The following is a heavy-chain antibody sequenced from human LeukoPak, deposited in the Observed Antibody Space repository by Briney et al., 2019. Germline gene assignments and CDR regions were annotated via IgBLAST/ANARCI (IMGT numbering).Heavy chain of an antibody. CDR2: INPSGGST. V-gene: IGHV1-46*01. CDR3: AREPPNDSSGYHFDY. D-gene: IGHD3-22*01. J-gene: IGHJ4*02. CDR1: GYTFTSYY. Sequence: ASVKVSCNASGYTFTSYYMHWVRQAPGQGLEWMGIINPSGGSTSYAQKFQGRVTMTRDTSTSTVYMELSSLRSEDTAVYYCAREPPNDSSGYHFDYWGQGTLVTVSS.